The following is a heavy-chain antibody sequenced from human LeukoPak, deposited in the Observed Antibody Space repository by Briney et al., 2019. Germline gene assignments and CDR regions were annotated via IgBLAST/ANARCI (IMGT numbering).Heavy chain of an antibody. CDR3: ARDIDSSWHDLDY. D-gene: IGHD6-13*01. CDR1: GFTFSSYS. Sequence: GGSLRLSCAASGFTFSSYSMNWVRQAPGKGLEWVSSISSSSSYIYYADSVKGRFTISRDNAKNSLYLQMNSLRAEDTAVYYCARDIDSSWHDLDYWGQGTLVTVSS. CDR2: ISSSSSYI. V-gene: IGHV3-21*01. J-gene: IGHJ4*02.